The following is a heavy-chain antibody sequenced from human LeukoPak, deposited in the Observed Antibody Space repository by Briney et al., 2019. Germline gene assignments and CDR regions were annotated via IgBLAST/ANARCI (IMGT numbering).Heavy chain of an antibody. CDR2: ISWDGGST. V-gene: IGHV3-43*01. CDR3: AKDIGVSQMVRGVISYYGMDV. D-gene: IGHD3-10*01. Sequence: GGSLRLSCAASGFTFDDYTMHWVRHAPGKGLEWVSLISWDGGSTYYADSVKGRFTISRDNSKNSLYLQMNSLRTEDTALYYCAKDIGVSQMVRGVISYYGMDVWGQGTTVTVSS. J-gene: IGHJ6*02. CDR1: GFTFDDYT.